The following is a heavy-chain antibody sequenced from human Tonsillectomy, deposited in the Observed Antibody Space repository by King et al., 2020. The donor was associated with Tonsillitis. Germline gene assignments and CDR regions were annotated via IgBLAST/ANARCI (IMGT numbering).Heavy chain of an antibody. CDR1: GFTFSSYA. D-gene: IGHD2-15*01. CDR3: VKDWNSGNCYSECFEY. Sequence: VQLVESGGGLVQPGGSLRLSCSASGFTFSSYAMHWVRQAPGKGLEYVSAISISGGTTYYANSVKGRFTVSRDNSKNTLYLQMSSLRTEDTAVYYCVKDWNSGNCYSECFEYWGQGTLVTVSS. J-gene: IGHJ4*02. CDR2: ISISGGTT. V-gene: IGHV3-64D*06.